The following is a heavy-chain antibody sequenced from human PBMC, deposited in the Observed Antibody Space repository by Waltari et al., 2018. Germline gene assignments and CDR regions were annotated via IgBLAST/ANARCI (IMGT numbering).Heavy chain of an antibody. J-gene: IGHJ4*02. Sequence: QVQLVQSGAEVKKPGASVKVSCKASGYTFTRYAMHWVRQAPGQRLEWMGIINTRGGSTSYAQKFQGRVTMTRDTSTSTVYMELSSLRSEDTAVYYCARVGQRGIAAAGSDYWGQGTLVTVSS. CDR2: INTRGGST. CDR3: ARVGQRGIAAAGSDY. CDR1: GYTFTRYA. V-gene: IGHV1-46*01. D-gene: IGHD6-13*01.